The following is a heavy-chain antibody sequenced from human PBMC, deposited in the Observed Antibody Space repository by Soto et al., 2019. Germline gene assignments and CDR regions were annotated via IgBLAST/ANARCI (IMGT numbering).Heavy chain of an antibody. CDR3: AIDRDTTFLRFAFDI. J-gene: IGHJ3*02. Sequence: ASVKVSCKVSGYTLTELSMHWVRQAPGKGLEWMGGFDPEDGETIYAQKFQGRVTMTEDPSTDTAYMELSSLRSEDTAVYYCAIDRDTTFLRFAFDIWGQGTMVTVPS. CDR1: GYTLTELS. D-gene: IGHD5-18*01. V-gene: IGHV1-24*01. CDR2: FDPEDGET.